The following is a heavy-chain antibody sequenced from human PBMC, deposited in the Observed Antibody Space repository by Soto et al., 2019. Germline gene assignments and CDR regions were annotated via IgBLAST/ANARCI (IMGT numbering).Heavy chain of an antibody. J-gene: IGHJ6*02. Sequence: QVQLVQSGAEVKKPGSSVKVSCKASGGTFSSYAISWVRQAPGQGLEWMGGIIPIFGTANYAQKFQGRVTITADESTSTDYMELSSLRSEDTAVYYCARGADYTRRYYYYGMDVWGQGTTVTVSS. CDR2: IIPIFGTA. D-gene: IGHD4-4*01. V-gene: IGHV1-69*01. CDR1: GGTFSSYA. CDR3: ARGADYTRRYYYYGMDV.